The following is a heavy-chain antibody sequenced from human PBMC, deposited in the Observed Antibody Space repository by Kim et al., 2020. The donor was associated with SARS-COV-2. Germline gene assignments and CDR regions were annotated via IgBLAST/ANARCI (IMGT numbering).Heavy chain of an antibody. CDR2: IYYSGST. CDR1: GGSISSSSYY. Sequence: SETLSLTCTVSGGSISSSSYYWGWIRQPPGKGLEWIGCIYYSGSTYYNPSLKSRVTISVDTSKNQFSLKLSSVTAADTAVYYCARVCGGGSYRLGYYYYGMDVWGQGTTVTVSS. D-gene: IGHD1-26*01. J-gene: IGHJ6*02. CDR3: ARVCGGGSYRLGYYYYGMDV. V-gene: IGHV4-39*07.